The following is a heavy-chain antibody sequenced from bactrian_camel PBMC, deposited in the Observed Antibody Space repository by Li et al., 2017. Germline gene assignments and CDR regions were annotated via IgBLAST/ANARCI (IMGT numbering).Heavy chain of an antibody. CDR1: GWTFGRRC. V-gene: IGHV3S53*01. CDR3: AADVNGYWRGQTDGRSLLQEEMYEY. CDR2: LNTDTTP. J-gene: IGHJ4*01. D-gene: IGHD2*01. Sequence: VQLVESGGGSVQAGGSLRLSCAASGWTFGRRCQAWFRQAPGKEREGVAALNTDTTPVYADSVKGRFTISRDNAVNTVYLTMNNLKPDDTAVYSCAADVNGYWRGQTDGRSLLQEEMYEYWGQGTQVTVS.